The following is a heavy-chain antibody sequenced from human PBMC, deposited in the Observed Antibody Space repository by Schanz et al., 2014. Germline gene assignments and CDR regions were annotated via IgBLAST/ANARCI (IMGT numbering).Heavy chain of an antibody. D-gene: IGHD2-2*02. CDR3: AGTYCSSTSCYTGYYYMDV. V-gene: IGHV3-23*01. Sequence: EVQLLESGGGFVQPGGSLRLSCVASGVTFSSYAMSWVRQAPGKGLEWVSAISGSGGSTYYADSVKGRFIISRDNSKNNSKNTLYVQMNSLRAEDTAVYYCAGTYCSSTSCYTGYYYMDVWGKGTTVTVSS. CDR1: GVTFSSYA. CDR2: ISGSGGST. J-gene: IGHJ6*03.